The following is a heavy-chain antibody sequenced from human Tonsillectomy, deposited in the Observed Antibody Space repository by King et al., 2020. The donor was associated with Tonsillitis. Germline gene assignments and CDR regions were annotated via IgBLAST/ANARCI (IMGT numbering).Heavy chain of an antibody. V-gene: IGHV1-2*02. CDR2: INPDSGDT. J-gene: IGHJ1*01. D-gene: IGHD2-21*01. CDR1: GYTFTGHY. Sequence: QLVQSGAVLKKPGASVTVSCKTSGYTFTGHYIYWVRQAPGQGLEWMGWINPDSGDTTYKQNFQGRVTMTRATYASTAYMGLSSLRSDDTAVYYCATFALAGDDRPYRSLRHWGQGTQVTVSS. CDR3: ATFALAGDDRPYRSLRH.